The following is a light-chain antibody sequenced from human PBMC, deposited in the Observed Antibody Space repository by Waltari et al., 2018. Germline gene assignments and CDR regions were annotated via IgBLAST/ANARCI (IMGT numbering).Light chain of an antibody. CDR2: SDN. Sequence: QPVPTHPPSASGTPGQRGTISCSGSNSNIVTHAANWNQPLPGTPPKLLIHSDNQRPSGVPDRFSGSKSGTSVSVGISGLRSEDEADYYFAAWDERLIGVVFGGGTKLTVL. CDR1: NSNIVTHA. V-gene: IGLV1-44*01. CDR3: AAWDERLIGVV. J-gene: IGLJ2*01.